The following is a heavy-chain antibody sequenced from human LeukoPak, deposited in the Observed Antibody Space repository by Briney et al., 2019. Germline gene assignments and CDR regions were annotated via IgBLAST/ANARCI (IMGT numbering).Heavy chain of an antibody. J-gene: IGHJ4*02. V-gene: IGHV1-69*13. Sequence: SVKVSCKASGGTFSSYAISWVRQAPGQGLEWMGGTIPIFGTANYAQKFQGRVTITADESTSTAYMELSSLRSEDTAVYYCARVGDDSSGYYLYWGQGTLVTVSS. D-gene: IGHD3-22*01. CDR1: GGTFSSYA. CDR2: TIPIFGTA. CDR3: ARVGDDSSGYYLY.